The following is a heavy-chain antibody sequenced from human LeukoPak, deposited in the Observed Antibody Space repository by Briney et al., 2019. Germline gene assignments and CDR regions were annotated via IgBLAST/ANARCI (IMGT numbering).Heavy chain of an antibody. CDR1: GFTFSSYE. Sequence: GGSLRLSCAASGFTFSSYEMNWVRQAPGKGLEWVANIKQDGSEKYYVDSVKGRFTISRDNAKNSLYLQMNSLRAEDTAVYYCARDGGVGATLFDYWGQGTLVTVSS. V-gene: IGHV3-7*01. CDR2: IKQDGSEK. CDR3: ARDGGVGATLFDY. J-gene: IGHJ4*02. D-gene: IGHD1-26*01.